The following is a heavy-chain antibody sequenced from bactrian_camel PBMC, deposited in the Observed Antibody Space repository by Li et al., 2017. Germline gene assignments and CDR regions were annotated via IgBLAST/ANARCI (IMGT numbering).Heavy chain of an antibody. CDR2: TASDGTT. CDR1: GIILSRYA. V-gene: IGHV3S10*01. CDR3: ATGRAPDLHPYGSGWSPFQY. D-gene: IGHD6*01. Sequence: DVQLVESGGGLVQPGGSLRVSCAASGIILSRYAVTWVRQAPGKGLGWVSTTASDGTTYYADSVKGRFTISKDNAKNTLYLQMSSLKTEDTAVYYCATGRAPDLHPYGSGWSPFQYWGQGTQVTVS. J-gene: IGHJ4*01.